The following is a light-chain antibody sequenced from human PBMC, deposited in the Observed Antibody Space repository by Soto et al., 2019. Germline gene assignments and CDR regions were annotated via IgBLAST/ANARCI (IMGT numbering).Light chain of an antibody. Sequence: SVLTQPASVSGSPGQSITISCPGTRSDVGNYNLVSWYQQRPGKAPKLMIYEGTKRPSGVSNRFSGSKSGSTASLTISGLQAADEADYYCCSYAGSTSYVFGTGTKV. V-gene: IGLV2-23*01. CDR3: CSYAGSTSYV. CDR2: EGT. J-gene: IGLJ1*01. CDR1: RSDVGNYNL.